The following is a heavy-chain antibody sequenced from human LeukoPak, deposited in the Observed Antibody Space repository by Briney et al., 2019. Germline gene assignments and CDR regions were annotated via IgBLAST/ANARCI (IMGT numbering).Heavy chain of an antibody. Sequence: SETLSLTCTVSGGSITSSYWSWIRQPPGKGLEWIGYIYYTGSANYNPSLKSRVTISVDPSKNQFSLKLSSVTAADTAVYYCAREGVAGTPWWYFDLWGRGTLVTVPS. D-gene: IGHD6-19*01. J-gene: IGHJ2*01. CDR2: IYYTGSA. CDR1: GGSITSSY. CDR3: AREGVAGTPWWYFDL. V-gene: IGHV4-59*01.